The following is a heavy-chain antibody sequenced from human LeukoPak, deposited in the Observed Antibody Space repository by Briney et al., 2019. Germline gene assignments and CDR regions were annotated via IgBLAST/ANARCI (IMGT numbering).Heavy chain of an antibody. CDR2: ISAYNGNT. CDR1: GYTFTSYG. CDR3: ARVTMVGGVITPWHFDY. D-gene: IGHD3-10*01. Sequence: ASVKVSCKASGYTFTSYGISWVRQAPGQGLEWMGWISAYNGNTNYAQKLQGRVTMTTDASTSTAYMELRSLRSDDTAVYYCARVTMVGGVITPWHFDYWGQGTLVTVSS. V-gene: IGHV1-18*01. J-gene: IGHJ4*02.